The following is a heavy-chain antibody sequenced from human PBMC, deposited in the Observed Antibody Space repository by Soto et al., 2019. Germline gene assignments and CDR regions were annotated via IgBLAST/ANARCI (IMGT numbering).Heavy chain of an antibody. CDR2: IYHSGST. D-gene: IGHD1-26*01. Sequence: SETLSLTCTVSGGSISSGGYYWGWVRQPPGKGLEWIGEIYHSGSTNYNPSLKSRVTISVDKSKNQFSLKLSSVTAADTAVYYCARVSGSYYYGMDVWGQGTTVTVSS. CDR3: ARVSGSYYYGMDV. J-gene: IGHJ6*02. V-gene: IGHV4-39*07. CDR1: GGSISSGGY.